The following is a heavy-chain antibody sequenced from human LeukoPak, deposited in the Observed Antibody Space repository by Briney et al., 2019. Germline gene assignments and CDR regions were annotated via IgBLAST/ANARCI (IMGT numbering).Heavy chain of an antibody. V-gene: IGHV1-18*01. Sequence: ASVKVSCKASGYTFTSYGISWVRQAPGQGLEWMGWISAYNGNTNYAQELQGRVTMTTDTSTSTAYMELRSLRSDDTAVYYCARAYDSSGYYYNWFDPWGQGTLVTVSS. CDR3: ARAYDSSGYYYNWFDP. CDR2: ISAYNGNT. D-gene: IGHD3-22*01. J-gene: IGHJ5*02. CDR1: GYTFTSYG.